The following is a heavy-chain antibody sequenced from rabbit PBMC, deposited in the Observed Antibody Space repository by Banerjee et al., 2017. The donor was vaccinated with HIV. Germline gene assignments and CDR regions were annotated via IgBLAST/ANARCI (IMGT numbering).Heavy chain of an antibody. J-gene: IGHJ4*01. CDR3: ARRADDTGYGLNL. Sequence: QSLEESGGGLVQPGGSLKLSCKASGFDFSSNYYMSWVRQAPGKGLEWIACIYSGSSGRPYYASWAKGRFTISKASSTTVTLQMTSLTAADTATYFCARRADDTGYGLNLWGQGTLVTVS. V-gene: IGHV1S40*01. CDR1: GFDFSSNYY. D-gene: IGHD6-1*01. CDR2: IYSGSSGRP.